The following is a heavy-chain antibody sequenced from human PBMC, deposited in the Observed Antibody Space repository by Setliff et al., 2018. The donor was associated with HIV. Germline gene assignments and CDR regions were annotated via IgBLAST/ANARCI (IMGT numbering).Heavy chain of an antibody. J-gene: IGHJ4*02. Sequence: GGSLRLSCVASGFTFRSYWMHWVRQAPGKGLVWVSLINSDGSTTNYADSVKGRFTISSDKAENTVYLQMNSLRAEDTALYYCVRDLARVIAHWGQGTLVTVSS. D-gene: IGHD2-21*01. CDR2: INSDGSTT. CDR3: VRDLARVIAH. CDR1: GFTFRSYW. V-gene: IGHV3-74*01.